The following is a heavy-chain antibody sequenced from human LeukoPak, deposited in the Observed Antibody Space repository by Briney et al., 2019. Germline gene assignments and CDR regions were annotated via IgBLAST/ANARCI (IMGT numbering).Heavy chain of an antibody. V-gene: IGHV3-30*18. CDR2: ISYDGSNK. J-gene: IGHJ4*02. Sequence: GGSLRLSCAASGFTFSSYGMHWVRQAPGKGLEWVAVISYDGSNKYYADSVKGRFTISRDNSKNTLHLQMNSLRAEDTAVYYCAKGPPYSGYDWKSFDYWGQGTLVTVSS. CDR1: GFTFSSYG. D-gene: IGHD5-12*01. CDR3: AKGPPYSGYDWKSFDY.